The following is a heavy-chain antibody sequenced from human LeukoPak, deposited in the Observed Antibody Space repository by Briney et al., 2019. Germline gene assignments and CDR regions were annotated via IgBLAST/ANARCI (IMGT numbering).Heavy chain of an antibody. J-gene: IGHJ6*03. D-gene: IGHD6-13*01. CDR3: ARSIAAAGTFLGMYHYYYMDV. V-gene: IGHV4-61*02. Sequence: SETLSLTCTVSGGSISSGSYYWSWIRQPAGKGLEWIGRIYASGSTNYNPSLKSRVTISVDTSKNQFSLKLSSVTAADTAVYYCARSIAAAGTFLGMYHYYYMDVWGKGTAVTVSS. CDR2: IYASGST. CDR1: GGSISSGSYY.